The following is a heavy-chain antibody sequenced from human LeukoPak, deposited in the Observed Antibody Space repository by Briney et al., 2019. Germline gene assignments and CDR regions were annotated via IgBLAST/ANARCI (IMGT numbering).Heavy chain of an antibody. CDR1: GFIFSNYP. D-gene: IGHD3-10*01. J-gene: IGHJ4*02. CDR2: VSYQARNS. CDR3: AKARGLHYFDY. V-gene: IGHV3-30*09. Sequence: PGGSLRLSCAGSGFIFSNYPMHWVRQAPGKGLEWLAVVSYQARNSYHAGSVKGRFAISRDDSKNTLYLEMNRLRAEDTAVYYCAKARGLHYFDYWGQGTLVTVSS.